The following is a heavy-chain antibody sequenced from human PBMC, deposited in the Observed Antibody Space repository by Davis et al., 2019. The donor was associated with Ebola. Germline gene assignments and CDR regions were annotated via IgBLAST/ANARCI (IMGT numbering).Heavy chain of an antibody. J-gene: IGHJ4*02. V-gene: IGHV4-34*01. CDR3: ASFRYSYGRYYFDY. CDR2: INHSRST. D-gene: IGHD5-18*01. Sequence: MPSETLSLTCAVYGGSFSGYYWSWIRQPPGKGLEWIGEINHSRSTNYNPSLKSRVTISEDTSKNQFSLKLSSVTAADTAVYYCASFRYSYGRYYFDYWGQGTLVTVSS. CDR1: GGSFSGYY.